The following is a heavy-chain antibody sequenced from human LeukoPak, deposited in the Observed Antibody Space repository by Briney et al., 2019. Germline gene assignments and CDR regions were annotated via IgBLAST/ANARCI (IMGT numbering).Heavy chain of an antibody. V-gene: IGHV4-34*01. CDR3: ARLGAYLNMYYFDY. CDR2: INHSGST. J-gene: IGHJ4*02. D-gene: IGHD1-26*01. CDR1: GGSFSGYY. Sequence: SETLSLTCAVYGGSFSGYYWSWIRQPPGKGLEWIGEINHSGSTNYNPSLKSRVTISVDTSKNQFSLKLSSVTAADTAVYYCARLGAYLNMYYFDYWGQGTLVTVSS.